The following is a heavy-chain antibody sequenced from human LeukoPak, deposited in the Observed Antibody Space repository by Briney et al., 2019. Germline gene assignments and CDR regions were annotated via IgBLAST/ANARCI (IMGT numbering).Heavy chain of an antibody. V-gene: IGHV1-2*02. J-gene: IGHJ4*02. CDR3: ARGLVVVVAAMDY. Sequence: ASVKGSRKASGYTFTGYYMHWVRQAPGQGLEWMGWINPNSGGTNYAQKFQGRVTMTRDTSISTAYMELSRLRSDDTAVYYCARGLVVVVAAMDYWGQGTLVTVSS. D-gene: IGHD2-15*01. CDR2: INPNSGGT. CDR1: GYTFTGYY.